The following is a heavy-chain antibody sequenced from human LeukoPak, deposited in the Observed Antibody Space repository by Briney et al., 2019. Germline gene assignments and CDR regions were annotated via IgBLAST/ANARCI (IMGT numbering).Heavy chain of an antibody. D-gene: IGHD4/OR15-4a*01. CDR1: GFTFNTSS. Sequence: GGSLRLSCAAAGFTFNTSSMNWVRQAPGKGLEWVSSITSSSAYIYYADSVKGRFTLSRDDAKNSVYLQMDSLRVEDTAVYYCARDVDYANPRHDYWGQGTLVTVSS. V-gene: IGHV3-21*01. CDR2: ITSSSAYI. J-gene: IGHJ4*02. CDR3: ARDVDYANPRHDY.